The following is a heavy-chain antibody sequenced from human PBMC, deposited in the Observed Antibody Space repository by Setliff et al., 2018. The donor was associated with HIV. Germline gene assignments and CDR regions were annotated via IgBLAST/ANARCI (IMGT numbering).Heavy chain of an antibody. J-gene: IGHJ5*02. CDR1: GESFSDYS. V-gene: IGHV4-34*01. Sequence: SETLSLTCAVYGESFSDYSWTWIRQPPGKGLEWIGDANHSGSANYNPSLKSRVTISVDTSKNQFSLKLTSVTAADTAVYYCARGLQGWGSAGPNWFDPWGQGTLVTVSS. CDR2: ANHSGSA. D-gene: IGHD7-27*01. CDR3: ARGLQGWGSAGPNWFDP.